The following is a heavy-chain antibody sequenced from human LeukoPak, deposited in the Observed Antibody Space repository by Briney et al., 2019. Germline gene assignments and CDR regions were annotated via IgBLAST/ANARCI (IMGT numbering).Heavy chain of an antibody. CDR3: ARPQKLGLWYPAAHYYYYGMDV. CDR2: ISAYNDNT. J-gene: IGHJ6*02. CDR1: GYTFTSYG. D-gene: IGHD5-12*01. V-gene: IGHV1-18*01. Sequence: GASVKVSCKASGYTFTSYGISWVRQAPGQGLEWMGWISAYNDNTNYAQKLQGRVTMTTDTSTSTAYMELRSLRSDDTAVYYCARPQKLGLWYPAAHYYYYGMDVWGQGTTVTVSS.